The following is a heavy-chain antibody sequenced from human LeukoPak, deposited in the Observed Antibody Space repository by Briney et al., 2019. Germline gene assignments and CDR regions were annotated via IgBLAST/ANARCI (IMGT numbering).Heavy chain of an antibody. CDR1: GYTFTSYG. Sequence: ASVKVSCKASGYTFTSYGISWVRQAPGQGLEWMGWTSAYNGNTNYAQKLQGRVTMTTDTSTSTAYMGLRSLRSDDTAVYYCAREMATVTSSRSNWFDPWGQGTLVTVSS. V-gene: IGHV1-18*01. J-gene: IGHJ5*02. CDR3: AREMATVTSSRSNWFDP. CDR2: TSAYNGNT. D-gene: IGHD4-17*01.